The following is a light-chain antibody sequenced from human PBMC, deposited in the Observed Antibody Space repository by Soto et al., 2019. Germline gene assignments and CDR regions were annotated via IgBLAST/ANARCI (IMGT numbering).Light chain of an antibody. V-gene: IGKV1-39*01. CDR2: AAS. CDR3: QQSYSNPLT. CDR1: QSISSY. J-gene: IGKJ4*01. Sequence: DIQMTESPSSLSASVGDRVNINCRASQSISSYLNWYQQKKGKAPKLLIYAASSLQSGVPSRFSGSGSGTDFTLTVISLQPEDFSTYYCQQSYSNPLTFGGGTKVDIK.